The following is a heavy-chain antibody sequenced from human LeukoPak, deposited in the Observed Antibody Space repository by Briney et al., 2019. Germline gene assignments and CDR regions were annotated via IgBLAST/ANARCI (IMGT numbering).Heavy chain of an antibody. V-gene: IGHV1-18*01. D-gene: IGHD4-23*01. CDR1: GYTFTSYG. J-gene: IGHJ6*03. Sequence: GASVKVSCKASGYTFTSYGISWVRQAPGQGLEWMGWISAYNGNTNYAQKLQGRVTMTTDTSTSTAYMELRSLRADHTAVYYCAREGWYGGNTARFYYYYMDVWGKGTTVTISS. CDR2: ISAYNGNT. CDR3: AREGWYGGNTARFYYYYMDV.